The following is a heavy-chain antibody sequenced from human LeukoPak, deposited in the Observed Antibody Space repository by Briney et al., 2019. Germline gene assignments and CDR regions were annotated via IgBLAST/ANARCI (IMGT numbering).Heavy chain of an antibody. CDR1: GITFSNYG. J-gene: IGHJ4*02. Sequence: PAGGSLRLSCVASGITFSNYGMHWVRQAPGKGLEWVAVIWYVGSKEYYADSVKGRFTISRDNSRNTVFLQMTSLRAEDTAVYYCARDLSDTAMGTTYYWGQGTLVTVSS. D-gene: IGHD5-18*01. CDR3: ARDLSDTAMGTTYY. CDR2: IWYVGSKE. V-gene: IGHV3-33*01.